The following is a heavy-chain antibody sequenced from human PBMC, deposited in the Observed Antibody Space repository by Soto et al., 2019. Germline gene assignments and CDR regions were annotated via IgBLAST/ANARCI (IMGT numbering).Heavy chain of an antibody. CDR1: GGSISSYY. V-gene: IGHV4-59*08. Sequence: QVQLQESGPGLVKPSETLSLTCTVSGGSISSYYWSWIRQPPGKGLEWIGYIYSSGSTDYNPSLKSRVTISVDTSKNQFSLSLGSVTAADTAVYYCARHYRGQDHYRDYDHYSFDYWGQGTLVTVSS. J-gene: IGHJ4*02. D-gene: IGHD4-17*01. CDR2: IYSSGST. CDR3: ARHYRGQDHYRDYDHYSFDY.